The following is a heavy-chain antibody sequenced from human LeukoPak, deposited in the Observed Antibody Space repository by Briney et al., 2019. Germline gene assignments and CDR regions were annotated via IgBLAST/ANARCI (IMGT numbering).Heavy chain of an antibody. J-gene: IGHJ5*02. CDR2: IYYSGST. CDR1: GGSISSSSYY. V-gene: IGHV4-39*01. CDR3: ASSTIFGVVANWFDP. Sequence: PSETLSLTCTVSGGSISSSSYYWGWIRQPPGKGLEWIATIYYSGSTYYNPSLKSRVTISVDMSKNQFSLKLSSVTAADTAVYYCASSTIFGVVANWFDPWGQGTLVTVSS. D-gene: IGHD3-3*01.